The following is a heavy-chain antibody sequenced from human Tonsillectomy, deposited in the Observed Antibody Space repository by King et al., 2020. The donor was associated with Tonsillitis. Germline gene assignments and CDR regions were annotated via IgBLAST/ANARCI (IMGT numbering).Heavy chain of an antibody. Sequence: VQLVESGGGLVQPGGSLRLSCRTSGFTFTRYALNWVRQAPGKGLEWVSSISAGGDNTAYADSVKGRFTISRDNSKNTVHLQMETLRAEDTAVYYCAKDFYRVVTFLDYWGQGSLVTVSS. V-gene: IGHV3-23*04. J-gene: IGHJ4*02. CDR3: AKDFYRVVTFLDY. CDR2: ISAGGDNT. CDR1: GFTFTRYA. D-gene: IGHD3-3*01.